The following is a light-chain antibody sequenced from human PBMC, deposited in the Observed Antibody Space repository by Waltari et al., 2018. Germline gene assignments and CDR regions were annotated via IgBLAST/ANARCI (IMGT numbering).Light chain of an antibody. CDR2: AAS. Sequence: DIQMTQSPSSLSASVGARVTITCRASQSISSYLNWYQQKPGKAPKLLIYAASSLQSGVPSMFSGSGSGTDFTLTISSLQPEDFATYYCQQSYSTPQTFGQGTKLEIK. J-gene: IGKJ2*01. CDR3: QQSYSTPQT. CDR1: QSISSY. V-gene: IGKV1-39*01.